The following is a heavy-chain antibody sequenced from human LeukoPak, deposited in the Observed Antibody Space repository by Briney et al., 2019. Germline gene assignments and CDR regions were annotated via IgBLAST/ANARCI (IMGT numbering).Heavy chain of an antibody. Sequence: SETLSLTCTVSGGSISSYYWTWIRQPPGKGLEWIGYIYYSGSTNYNPSLKSRVIISIDTSKNQLSLKLSSVTAADTAVYYCAIESGSNGFPVDYWGQGTLVTVSS. D-gene: IGHD2-8*01. J-gene: IGHJ4*02. CDR2: IYYSGST. CDR3: AIESGSNGFPVDY. CDR1: GGSISSYY. V-gene: IGHV4-59*01.